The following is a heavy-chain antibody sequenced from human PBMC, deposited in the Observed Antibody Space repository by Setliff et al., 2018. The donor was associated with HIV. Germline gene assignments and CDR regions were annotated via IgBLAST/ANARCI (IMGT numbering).Heavy chain of an antibody. Sequence: GGSLRLSCAASGFVFGSFVMSWVRQTPGKGLEWVSTISGSDDNTYYADSVKGRFTISRDNSKNTLYLQMNSLRAEDTVVYYCARDRGRGMAPSGILDYYYMDVWGKGTTVTVSS. CDR3: ARDRGRGMAPSGILDYYYMDV. CDR1: GFVFGSFV. CDR2: ISGSDDNT. J-gene: IGHJ6*03. V-gene: IGHV3-23*01. D-gene: IGHD6-13*01.